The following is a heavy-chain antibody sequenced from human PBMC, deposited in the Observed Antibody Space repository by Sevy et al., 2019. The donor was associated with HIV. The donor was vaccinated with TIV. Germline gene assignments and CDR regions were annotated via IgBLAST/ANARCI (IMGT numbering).Heavy chain of an antibody. CDR3: AKDFGRWLQSPFDY. CDR2: ISGSGGST. Sequence: GGSLRLSCAASGFTFSSYAMSWVRQAPGKGLEWVSAISGSGGSTYYADSVKGRFTISRDNSKNRLYLQMNSLRAEDTAVYYCAKDFGRWLQSPFDYWGQGTLVTVSP. J-gene: IGHJ4*02. V-gene: IGHV3-23*01. D-gene: IGHD5-12*01. CDR1: GFTFSSYA.